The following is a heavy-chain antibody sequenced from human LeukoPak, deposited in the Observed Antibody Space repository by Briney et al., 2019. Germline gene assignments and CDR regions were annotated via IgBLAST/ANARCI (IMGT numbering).Heavy chain of an antibody. CDR1: GGSFSGYY. V-gene: IGHV4-34*01. D-gene: IGHD3-10*01. J-gene: IGHJ4*02. Sequence: PSETLSLTCAVYGGSFSGYYWSWIRQPPGKGLEWIGEINHSGSTNYNPSLKSRVTISVDTSKNEFSLKVTSVTAADTAVYYCARDPYDSGIWGQGTLVTVSS. CDR3: ARDPYDSGI. CDR2: INHSGST.